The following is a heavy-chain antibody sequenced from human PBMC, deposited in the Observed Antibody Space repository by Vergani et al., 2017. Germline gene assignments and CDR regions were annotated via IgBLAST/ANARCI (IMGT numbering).Heavy chain of an antibody. V-gene: IGHV3-23*01. D-gene: IGHD6-19*01. Sequence: EVQLLESGGDLVQPGGSLRLSCAASGFTFIMHAMSWVRQAPGKGLEWVSTLSASDRRTHYADSVKGRFTISRDNSKNTLFLHMNSLRAEDTAGYYCAKVGHSEVAGTFGAFDIWGQGTMVTVSS. CDR1: GFTFIMHA. CDR3: AKVGHSEVAGTFGAFDI. CDR2: LSASDRRT. J-gene: IGHJ3*02.